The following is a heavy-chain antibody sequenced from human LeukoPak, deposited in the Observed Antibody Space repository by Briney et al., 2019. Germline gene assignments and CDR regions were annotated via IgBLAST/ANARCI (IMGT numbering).Heavy chain of an antibody. CDR1: GFTFSSYW. Sequence: GGSLRLSCAASGFTFSSYWMSWVRQAPGKGLEWVANITQDGSEKYYVDSVKGRFTISRDNAKNSLYLQMNSLRAEDTAVYYCARDCSGGSCYLLDYWGQGTLVTVSS. CDR3: ARDCSGGSCYLLDY. CDR2: ITQDGSEK. J-gene: IGHJ4*02. V-gene: IGHV3-7*01. D-gene: IGHD2-15*01.